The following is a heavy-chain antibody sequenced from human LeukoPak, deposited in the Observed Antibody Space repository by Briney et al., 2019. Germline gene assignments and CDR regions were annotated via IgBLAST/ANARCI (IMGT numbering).Heavy chain of an antibody. J-gene: IGHJ4*02. V-gene: IGHV3-48*03. CDR3: ASLSGSSDY. CDR1: GFTFSSYE. CDR2: ISSSGSTI. Sequence: GGSLRLSCAASGFTFSSYEMNWVRQAPGKGLEWASYISSSGSTIYYADSVKGRFTISRDNAKNSLYLQMNSLRAEDTAVYYCASLSGSSDYWGQGTLVTVSS. D-gene: IGHD1-26*01.